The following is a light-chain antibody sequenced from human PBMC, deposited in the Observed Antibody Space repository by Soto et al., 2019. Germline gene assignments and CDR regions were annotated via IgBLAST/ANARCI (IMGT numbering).Light chain of an antibody. CDR2: EVS. CDR3: SSYTSSSSPHV. J-gene: IGLJ1*01. V-gene: IGLV2-14*01. CDR1: SSDVGGYRY. Sequence: QSALTQPASVSGSPGQSITISCTGTSSDVGGYRYVSWYQQYPGKAPKLMIYEVSNRPSGVSNRFSGSKSGNTASLTISGLQAEDEADYYCSSYTSSSSPHVFGTGTKVTVL.